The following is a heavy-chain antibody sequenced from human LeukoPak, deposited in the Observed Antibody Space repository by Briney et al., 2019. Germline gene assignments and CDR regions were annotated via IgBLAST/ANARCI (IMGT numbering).Heavy chain of an antibody. J-gene: IGHJ4*02. D-gene: IGHD2-2*01. Sequence: PGRSLRLSCAAPGFTFSSYAMHWVRQAPGKGLEWVSSISSSSSYIYYADSVKGRFTISRDNAKNSLYLQMNSLRAEDTAVYYCARDPVRYCSSTSCYFDYWGQGTLVTVSS. CDR2: ISSSSSYI. CDR1: GFTFSSYA. CDR3: ARDPVRYCSSTSCYFDY. V-gene: IGHV3-21*01.